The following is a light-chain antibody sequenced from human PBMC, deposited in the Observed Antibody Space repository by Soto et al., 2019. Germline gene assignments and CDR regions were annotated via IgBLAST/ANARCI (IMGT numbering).Light chain of an antibody. V-gene: IGKV3-15*01. Sequence: EIVMTQSPATLSVSPGERATLSCSASQSVSSNLAWYQQKPGQAPRLLIYGASTRATGIPARFSGSGYGTEFTLTISSLQSEDFAVYYSQQYNNWPPWTFGQGTKVEIK. CDR1: QSVSSN. J-gene: IGKJ1*01. CDR3: QQYNNWPPWT. CDR2: GAS.